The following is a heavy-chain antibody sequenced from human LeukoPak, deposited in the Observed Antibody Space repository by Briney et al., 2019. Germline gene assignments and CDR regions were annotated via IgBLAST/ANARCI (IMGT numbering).Heavy chain of an antibody. CDR3: TRGFDISDY. Sequence: PGGSLRLSCAASGFTFSDYYMSWFRQAPGKGLGWVSYISSSGSTIFYADSVKGRFIISRDNAKNSLYLQMNSRRVDDTAIYYCTRGFDISDYWGQGTVVTVSS. CDR1: GFTFSDYY. CDR2: ISSSGSTI. D-gene: IGHD3-3*02. V-gene: IGHV3-11*04. J-gene: IGHJ4*02.